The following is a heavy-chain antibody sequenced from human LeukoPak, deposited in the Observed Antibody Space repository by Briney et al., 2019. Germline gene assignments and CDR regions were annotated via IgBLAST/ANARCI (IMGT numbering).Heavy chain of an antibody. CDR3: ARGATAYFDS. CDR2: TYSRSKWYY. J-gene: IGHJ4*02. V-gene: IGHV6-1*01. D-gene: IGHD5-12*01. CDR1: GDSVSSNSVA. Sequence: SQTPSLTCAISGDSVSSNSVAWNWVRQSPSRGLEWLGRTYSRSKWYYDYAVSVKSRITINPDTSKNQFSLQLNSVTPEDTAVYYCARGATAYFDSWGQGTLVTVSS.